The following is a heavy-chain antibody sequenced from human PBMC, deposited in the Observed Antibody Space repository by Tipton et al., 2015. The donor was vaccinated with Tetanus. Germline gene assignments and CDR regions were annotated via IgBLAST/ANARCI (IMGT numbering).Heavy chain of an antibody. CDR1: GGSISSGGYY. D-gene: IGHD3-10*01. Sequence: LRLSCTVSGGSISSGGYYWSWIRQHPGKGLEWIGYIYYSGSTYYNPSLKSRVTISVDTSKNQFSLKLSSVTAADTAVYYCARGVGGSGSYYNLPYGMDVWGQGTTVTVSS. J-gene: IGHJ6*02. CDR2: IYYSGST. V-gene: IGHV4-31*02. CDR3: ARGVGGSGSYYNLPYGMDV.